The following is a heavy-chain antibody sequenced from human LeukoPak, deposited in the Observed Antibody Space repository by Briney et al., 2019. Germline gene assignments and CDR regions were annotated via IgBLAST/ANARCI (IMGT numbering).Heavy chain of an antibody. V-gene: IGHV4-59*01. D-gene: IGHD1-20*01. CDR2: IYYSGST. CDR3: ARALRARITGTTASVYGMDV. Sequence: SSETLSLTCTVSGGSISSYYWSWIRQPPGKGLEWIGYIYYSGSTNYNPSLKSRVTISVDTSKNQFSLKLSSVTAADTAVYYCARALRARITGTTASVYGMDVWGQGTTVTVSS. J-gene: IGHJ6*02. CDR1: GGSISSYY.